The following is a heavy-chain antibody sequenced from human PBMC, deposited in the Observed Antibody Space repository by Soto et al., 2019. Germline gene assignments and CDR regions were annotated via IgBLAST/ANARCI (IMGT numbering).Heavy chain of an antibody. CDR2: VDRQDYSK. V-gene: IGHV3-74*03. Sequence: GGSLRLSCVASGFTFSGHWMHWVRQVPGKGLVWVARVDRQDYSKSYADSVKGRFTISRDNAKNSLYLQMNSLRDEDTAVYYCASLPGVAAAGTPWFDPWGQGTQVTVSS. CDR1: GFTFSGHW. CDR3: ASLPGVAAAGTPWFDP. D-gene: IGHD6-13*01. J-gene: IGHJ5*02.